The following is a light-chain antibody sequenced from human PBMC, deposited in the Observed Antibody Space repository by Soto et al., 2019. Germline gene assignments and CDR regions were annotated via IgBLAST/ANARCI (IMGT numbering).Light chain of an antibody. CDR1: QGIDNY. CDR3: QHYNTYPWT. J-gene: IGKJ1*01. Sequence: DIQMTQSPSAMSASVGDRVTITCRASQGIDNYLAWFQQKPGKVPQRLIYAASTLQSGVPSRFSGSGSGTEFTLTISSLQPGDFATYYCQHYNTYPWTFGQGTKVDIK. V-gene: IGKV1-17*03. CDR2: AAS.